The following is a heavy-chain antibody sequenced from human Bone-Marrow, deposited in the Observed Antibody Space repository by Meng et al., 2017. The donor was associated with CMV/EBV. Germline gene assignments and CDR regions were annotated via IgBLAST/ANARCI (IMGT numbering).Heavy chain of an antibody. D-gene: IGHD2-8*01. CDR1: GVIFSRFD. V-gene: IGHV3-23*01. J-gene: IGHJ4*02. CDR3: VRDPNGGGDF. CDR2: ITSSGDRS. Sequence: VQLCQCRGCVVSRGAPLCLSLAASGVIFSRFDMIGVRQAPGKGLEWVSYITSSGDRSDYAASVKGRFTIFRDNSENTLYLQMNSLRAEDTAVYYCVRDPNGGGDFWGQGTLVTVSS.